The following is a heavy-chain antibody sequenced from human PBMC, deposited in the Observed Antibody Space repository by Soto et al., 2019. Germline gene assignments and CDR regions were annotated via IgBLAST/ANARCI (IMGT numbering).Heavy chain of an antibody. V-gene: IGHV1-18*01. J-gene: IGHJ4*02. CDR1: GYTFTSYG. CDR2: ISAYNGNT. Sequence: ASVKVSCKASGYTFTSYGISWVRQAPGQGLEWMGWISAYNGNTNYAQKLQGRVTMTTDTSTSTAYMELRSLRSDDTAVYYCARDLIAVAGTGLRAFDYWGQATLVTVSS. CDR3: ARDLIAVAGTGLRAFDY. D-gene: IGHD6-19*01.